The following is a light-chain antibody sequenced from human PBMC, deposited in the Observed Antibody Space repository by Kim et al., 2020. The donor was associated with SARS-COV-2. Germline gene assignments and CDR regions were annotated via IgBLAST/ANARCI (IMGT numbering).Light chain of an antibody. CDR3: QAWDRRTSTWV. V-gene: IGLV3-1*01. CDR2: QDN. J-gene: IGLJ3*02. CDR1: DLEDKY. Sequence: PGQTACITCSGYDLEDKYVYWYQQKPGQSPVLVIYQDNKWPSGIPGRFSGSNSGNTATLTISGTQALDEAVYYCQAWDRRTSTWVFGGGTQLTVL.